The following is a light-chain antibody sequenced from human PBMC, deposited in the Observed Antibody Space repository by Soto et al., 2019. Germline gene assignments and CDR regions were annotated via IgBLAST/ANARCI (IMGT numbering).Light chain of an antibody. CDR3: FPYAGSHPL. CDR1: SSDVGGYNF. Sequence: QSALTQPRSVSGSPGQSVTISCTGTSSDVGGYNFVSWYQQHPGKAPHLVIYDVSQRPSGVPDRFSASKSGNTASLTISGVQAEDEGYYYCFPYAGSHPLFGGGTKLTVL. V-gene: IGLV2-11*01. CDR2: DVS. J-gene: IGLJ2*01.